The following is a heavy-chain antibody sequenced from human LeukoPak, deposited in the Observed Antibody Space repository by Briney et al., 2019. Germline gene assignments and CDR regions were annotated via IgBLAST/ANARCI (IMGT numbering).Heavy chain of an antibody. CDR3: AKLNVTVILDY. J-gene: IGHJ4*02. Sequence: PGGSLRLSCAASGFTFSSYGMHWVRQAPGKGLEWVAFIRYDGSSKYYADSVKGRFTISRDNSKNTLYLQMNSLRAEDTAVYYCAKLNVTVILDYWGQGTLVTVSS. V-gene: IGHV3-30*02. CDR1: GFTFSSYG. CDR2: IRYDGSSK. D-gene: IGHD4-17*01.